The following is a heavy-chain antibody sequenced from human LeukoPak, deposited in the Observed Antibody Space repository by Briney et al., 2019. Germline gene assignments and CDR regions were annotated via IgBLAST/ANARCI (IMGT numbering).Heavy chain of an antibody. Sequence: ASVKVSCKASGYTLTGNYMHWVRQAPGQGLEWIGWMNPNSGGTKYAQKFQGRVTMTRDTSISTAYMELSRLRSDDTAMYYCARDKLGLGELSLYDQWGQGTLVTVFS. CDR1: GYTLTGNY. J-gene: IGHJ5*02. CDR3: ARDKLGLGELSLYDQ. CDR2: MNPNSGGT. V-gene: IGHV1-2*02. D-gene: IGHD3-16*02.